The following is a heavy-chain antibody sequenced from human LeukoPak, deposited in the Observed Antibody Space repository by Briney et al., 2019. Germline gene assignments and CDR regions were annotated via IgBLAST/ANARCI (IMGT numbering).Heavy chain of an antibody. J-gene: IGHJ4*02. CDR3: ARSGGSLRAEGFDY. CDR2: INTDTGNP. CDR1: GYTFTTYA. V-gene: IGHV7-4-1*02. D-gene: IGHD2-15*01. Sequence: ASVKVSCKASGYTFTTYAMNWVRQAPGQGLEWMGWINTDTGNPTYAQGFTGRFVFSLDTSVSTAYLQISSLKASDTAMYYCARSGGSLRAEGFDYWGQGTLVTVSS.